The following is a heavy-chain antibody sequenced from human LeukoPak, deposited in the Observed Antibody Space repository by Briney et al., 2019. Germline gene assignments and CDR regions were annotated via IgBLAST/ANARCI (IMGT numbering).Heavy chain of an antibody. V-gene: IGHV1-8*01. D-gene: IGHD2-2*01. CDR2: MNPNSGNT. Sequence: ASVKVSCKASGYTFTSSDINWVRQATGQGLEWMGWMNPNSGNTGYAQKLQGRVTMTMDTSISTAYMELTSLRSEDTAVYYCASAYCSSTSCFLRAFDIWGQGTMVTVSS. CDR3: ASAYCSSTSCFLRAFDI. CDR1: GYTFTSSD. J-gene: IGHJ3*02.